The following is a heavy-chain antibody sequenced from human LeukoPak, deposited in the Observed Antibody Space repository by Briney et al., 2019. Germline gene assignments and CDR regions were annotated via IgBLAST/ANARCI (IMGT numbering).Heavy chain of an antibody. CDR2: INTNTGNP. J-gene: IGHJ3*02. V-gene: IGHV7-4-1*02. CDR1: GYTFTSYA. D-gene: IGHD3-9*01. Sequence: ASVKVSCKASGYTFTSYAMNWVRQAPGQGLEWMGRINTNTGNPTYAQGFTGRFVFSLDTSVSTAYLQISSLKAEDTAVYYRAWSYYDILTGFPADAFDIWGQGTMVTVSS. CDR3: AWSYYDILTGFPADAFDI.